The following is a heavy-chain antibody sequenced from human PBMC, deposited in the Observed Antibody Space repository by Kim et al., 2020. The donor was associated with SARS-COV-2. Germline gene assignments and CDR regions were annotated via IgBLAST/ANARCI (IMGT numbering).Heavy chain of an antibody. V-gene: IGHV4-59*13. J-gene: IGHJ4*02. CDR2: SYYSWST. CDR1: GGSISSYY. CDR3: ASGKRTIFGVVTIPSFDY. Sequence: SETLSFTCTVSGGSISSYYWSWIRQPPRQGLEWIGYSYYSWSTNSNHSLKSRVTISVDTSKNQFTLKLNSVTAADTAVYYCASGKRTIFGVVTIPSFDYWGQGTLVTVSS. D-gene: IGHD3-3*01.